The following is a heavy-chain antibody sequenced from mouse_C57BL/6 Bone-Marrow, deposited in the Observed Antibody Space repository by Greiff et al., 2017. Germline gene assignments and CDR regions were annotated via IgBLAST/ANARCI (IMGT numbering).Heavy chain of an antibody. V-gene: IGHV2-9*01. CDR1: GFSLTSYG. CDR3: AKRDYYGFAY. D-gene: IGHD1-1*01. Sequence: VQVVESGPGLVAPSQSLSITCTVSGFSLTSYGVDWVRQPPGKGLEWLGVIWGGGSTNYNSALMSRLSISKDYSKSQVFLKRNSLQTDDTAMYYCAKRDYYGFAYWGQGTLVTVSA. CDR2: IWGGGST. J-gene: IGHJ3*01.